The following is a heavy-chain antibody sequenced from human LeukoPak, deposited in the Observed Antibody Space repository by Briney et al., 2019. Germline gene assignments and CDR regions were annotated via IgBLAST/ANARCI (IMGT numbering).Heavy chain of an antibody. CDR3: ARDELELLGVLFYYYGMDV. D-gene: IGHD1-7*01. V-gene: IGHV1-18*01. Sequence: ASVKVSCKASGGTFSSYAISWVRQAPGQGLEWMGWISAYNGNTNYAQKLQGRVTMTTDTSTSTAYMELRSLRSDDTAVYYCARDELELLGVLFYYYGMDVWGQGTTVTVSS. CDR1: GGTFSSYA. CDR2: ISAYNGNT. J-gene: IGHJ6*02.